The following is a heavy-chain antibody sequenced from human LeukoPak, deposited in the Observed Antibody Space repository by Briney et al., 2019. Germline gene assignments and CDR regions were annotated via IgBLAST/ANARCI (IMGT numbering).Heavy chain of an antibody. CDR2: IKQDGREK. Sequence: GGSLRLSCAASGYTFSSYWMNWVRQAPGKGLEWVANIKQDGREKYYVDSVKGRFTISRDNSKNTLYLQMKIMTAEDTAAYFCAKDGGYCSSTSCYGFDYWGQGTLVTVSS. V-gene: IGHV3-7*01. D-gene: IGHD2-2*01. CDR1: GYTFSSYW. J-gene: IGHJ4*02. CDR3: AKDGGYCSSTSCYGFDY.